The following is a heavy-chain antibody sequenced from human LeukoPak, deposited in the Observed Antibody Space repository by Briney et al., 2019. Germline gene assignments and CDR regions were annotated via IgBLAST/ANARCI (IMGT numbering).Heavy chain of an antibody. CDR3: AKDTGQLGIREVFDA. D-gene: IGHD7-27*01. V-gene: IGHV3-23*01. Sequence: GGSLRLSCAASGFTFSSYAMSWVRQAPGKGLEWVSGITDTTTYYADSVRGRFTISRDNSKNTVDLQVNTLRAEDTAVYHCAKDTGQLGIREVFDAWGQGTMVTVSS. CDR2: ITDTTT. CDR1: GFTFSSYA. J-gene: IGHJ3*01.